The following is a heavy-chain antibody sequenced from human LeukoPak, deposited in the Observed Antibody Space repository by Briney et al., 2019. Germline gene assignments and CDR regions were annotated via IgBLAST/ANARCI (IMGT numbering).Heavy chain of an antibody. J-gene: IGHJ4*02. V-gene: IGHV4-39*07. Sequence: PSETLSLTCTVSGGSISRSSYYWGWVRQPPGKGLEWIGSFYYNGNTYYNPSLKSRVSISVDTSKNQFSLKLTSVTAADTAVYYCARDSDIVVVPPAFFVYWGQGTRVTVSS. D-gene: IGHD2-2*01. CDR1: GGSISRSSYY. CDR2: FYYNGNT. CDR3: ARDSDIVVVPPAFFVY.